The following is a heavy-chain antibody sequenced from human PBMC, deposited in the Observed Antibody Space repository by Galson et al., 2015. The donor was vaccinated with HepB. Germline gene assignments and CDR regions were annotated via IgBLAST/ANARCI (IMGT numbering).Heavy chain of an antibody. D-gene: IGHD1-26*01. CDR3: ARGSTTRDPCSSGMDV. Sequence: SLRLSCAASGFIFNDCNMNWIRQAPGKGLEWVSYISWSSRNIYYADSVKGRFTISRDNAKNSLYLQMNSLTAEDTAVYYCARGSTTRDPCSSGMDVWGRAPPVA. V-gene: IGHV3-11*01. CDR1: GFIFNDCN. J-gene: IGHJ6*02. CDR2: ISWSSRNI.